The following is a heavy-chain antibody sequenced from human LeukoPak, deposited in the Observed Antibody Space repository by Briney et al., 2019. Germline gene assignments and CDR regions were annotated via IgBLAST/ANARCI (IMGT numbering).Heavy chain of an antibody. CDR1: GGSISSGSYY. CDR2: IYTSGST. Sequence: PSETLSLTCTVSGGSISSGSYYWSWIRQPAGKGLEWIGRIYTSGSTNYNPSLKSRVTISLDTSKNQFSLNLSSVTAADTAVYYCAREDPNSYRHPGVDYWGQGTLVTVSS. D-gene: IGHD5-18*01. CDR3: AREDPNSYRHPGVDY. V-gene: IGHV4-61*02. J-gene: IGHJ4*02.